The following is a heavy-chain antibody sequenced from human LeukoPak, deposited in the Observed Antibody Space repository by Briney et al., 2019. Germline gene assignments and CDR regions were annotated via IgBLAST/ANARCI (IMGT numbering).Heavy chain of an antibody. D-gene: IGHD6-19*01. J-gene: IGHJ5*02. V-gene: IGHV1-46*01. CDR3: ARDLGIAVAGIQNWFDP. CDR1: GYTFTSYY. Sequence: ASVKASCKASGYTFTSYYMHWVRQAPGQGLEWMGIINPSGGSTSYAQKFQGRVTMTRDMSTSTVYMELSSLRSEDTAVYYCARDLGIAVAGIQNWFDPWGQGTLVTVSS. CDR2: INPSGGST.